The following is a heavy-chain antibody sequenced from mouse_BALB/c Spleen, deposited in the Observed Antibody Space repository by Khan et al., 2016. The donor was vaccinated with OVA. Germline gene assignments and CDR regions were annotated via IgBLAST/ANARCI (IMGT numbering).Heavy chain of an antibody. V-gene: IGHV3-2*02. D-gene: IGHD1-1*01. CDR1: GYSITSGYA. CDR2: ISYSGGN. CDR3: ARGNYYGYYFDY. Sequence: EVQLQESGPGLVKPSQSLSLTCTVTGYSITSGYAWNWIRQFPGNKLEWMGYISYSGGNSYNPSLKSRISITRDTSKNQFFLQLNSVTTEDTATYYCARGNYYGYYFDYGGQGTPLTGSS. J-gene: IGHJ2*01.